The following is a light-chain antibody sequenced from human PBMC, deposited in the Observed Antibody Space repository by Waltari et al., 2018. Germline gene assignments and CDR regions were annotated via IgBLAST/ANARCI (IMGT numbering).Light chain of an antibody. CDR2: GAS. CDR1: QSVGDN. J-gene: IGKJ2*01. CDR3: QHYNEWPQYT. V-gene: IGKV3-15*01. Sequence: EIVLTQSPATLSVSPGGTATLSCRASQSVGDNLAWYQQKHGQAPRLLIYGASSRATDIPDRFSGSGSGTEVTLTISTLHSEDFAVYFCQHYNEWPQYTFAQGTKVEIK.